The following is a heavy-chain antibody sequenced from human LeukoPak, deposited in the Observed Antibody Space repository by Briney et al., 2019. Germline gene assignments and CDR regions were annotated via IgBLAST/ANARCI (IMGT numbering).Heavy chain of an antibody. CDR3: ATRYCTIPACRASSYHCMDN. V-gene: IGHV3-7*01. Sequence: GGSLRLSCAASGFTFSSYWMTWVRRAPGKGLEWVANIKQDGSEAYYVDSVKGRFTVSRDNAKNSLYLQLNSLGAEDTAVYYCATRYCTIPACRASSYHCMDNWGKGTTVTVSS. CDR1: GFTFSSYW. CDR2: IKQDGSEA. J-gene: IGHJ6*03. D-gene: IGHD2-8*01.